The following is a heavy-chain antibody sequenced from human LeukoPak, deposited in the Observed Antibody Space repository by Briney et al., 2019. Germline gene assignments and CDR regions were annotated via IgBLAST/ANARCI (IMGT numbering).Heavy chain of an antibody. CDR1: GFTVSSNY. D-gene: IGHD3-22*01. Sequence: GGSLRLSCAASGFTVSSNYMSWVRQAPGKGLEWVSVIYSGGSTYYADSVKGRFTISRDNSKNTLYLQMNSLRAEDTAVYYCARDRVVIPPYYYYGMDVWGQGTTVTVSS. CDR2: IYSGGST. V-gene: IGHV3-66*01. J-gene: IGHJ6*02. CDR3: ARDRVVIPPYYYYGMDV.